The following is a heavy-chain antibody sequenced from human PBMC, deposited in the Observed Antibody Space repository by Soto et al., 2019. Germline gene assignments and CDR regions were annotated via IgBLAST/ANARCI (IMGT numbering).Heavy chain of an antibody. CDR2: IYDSET. CDR3: AAGSCSSSGCYWFDP. V-gene: IGHV4-30-4*01. CDR1: GGSISSGGYH. J-gene: IGHJ5*02. Sequence: SETLSLTCTVSGGSISSGGYHWSWIRQPPGKGLEWVGYIYDSETSHNPSLKSGVIISVDTSKNQFSLQLSSVTAADTAVYYCAAGSCSSSGCYWFDPWGQGTLVTVSS. D-gene: IGHD2-2*01.